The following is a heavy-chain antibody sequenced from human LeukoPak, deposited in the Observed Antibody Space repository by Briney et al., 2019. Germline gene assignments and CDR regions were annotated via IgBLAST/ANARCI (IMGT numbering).Heavy chain of an antibody. CDR3: ASNPGGSYSHFGY. D-gene: IGHD1-26*01. CDR1: GFTFSSYA. CDR2: ISGSGGST. J-gene: IGHJ4*02. V-gene: IGHV3-23*01. Sequence: GGSLRLSCAASGFTFSSYAMSWVRQAPGKGLEWVSAISGSGGSTYYADSVKGRFTISRDNSKNTLYLQMNSLRAEDTAVYYCASNPGGSYSHFGYWGQGTLVTVSS.